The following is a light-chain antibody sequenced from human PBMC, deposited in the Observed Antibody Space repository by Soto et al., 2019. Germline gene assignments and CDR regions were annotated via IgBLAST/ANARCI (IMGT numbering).Light chain of an antibody. CDR3: QKYNNWPLT. V-gene: IGKV3-15*01. CDR1: QSVSIN. J-gene: IGKJ4*01. Sequence: EIVLTQTPGTKSLSPGERATIACRASQSVSINLAWYQQKPDQAPRILISGASIRATGIPVRVSGSGSGTEFNLTISRLQSEDFAVDYCQKYNNWPLTFGGGTKVDIK. CDR2: GAS.